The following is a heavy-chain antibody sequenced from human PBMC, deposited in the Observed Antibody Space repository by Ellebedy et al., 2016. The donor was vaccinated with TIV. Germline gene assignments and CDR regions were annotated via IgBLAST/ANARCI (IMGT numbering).Heavy chain of an antibody. CDR3: ARAFLLVVAATDNWFDP. V-gene: IGHV1-3*01. Sequence: ASVKVSCKASGDSFSSHVISWVRQAPGQRLEWVGWINAGNGNTKYSQKFQGRVTITRDTSASTAYMELSSLRSEDTAVYYCARAFLLVVAATDNWFDPWGQGTLVTVSS. J-gene: IGHJ5*02. CDR1: GDSFSSHV. D-gene: IGHD2-15*01. CDR2: INAGNGNT.